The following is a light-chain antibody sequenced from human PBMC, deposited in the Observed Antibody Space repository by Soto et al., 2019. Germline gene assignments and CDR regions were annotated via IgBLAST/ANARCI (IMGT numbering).Light chain of an antibody. CDR2: EVS. V-gene: IGLV2-14*01. Sequence: QSALTQPASVSGSPGQSITISCTGTSGDVGGYKYVSWYQQHTGKAPKLMIYEVSNRPSGVSNRFSGSKSGNTASPTISGLQAEDEADYYCSSYTSSSPYVFGTGTKLTVL. CDR1: SGDVGGYKY. CDR3: SSYTSSSPYV. J-gene: IGLJ1*01.